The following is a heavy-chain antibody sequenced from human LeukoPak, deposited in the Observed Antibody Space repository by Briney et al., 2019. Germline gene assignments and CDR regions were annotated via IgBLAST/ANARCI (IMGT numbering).Heavy chain of an antibody. D-gene: IGHD3-10*01. Sequence: GGSLRLSCAASGFTFSSYSMNWVRQAPGKGLEWVSSISSSSSYIYYADSVKGRFTISRDNAKNSLYLQMNSLRAEDTALYYCAKDMVRGVMNPNDAFDIWGQGTMVTVSS. V-gene: IGHV3-21*04. CDR3: AKDMVRGVMNPNDAFDI. CDR1: GFTFSSYS. CDR2: ISSSSSYI. J-gene: IGHJ3*02.